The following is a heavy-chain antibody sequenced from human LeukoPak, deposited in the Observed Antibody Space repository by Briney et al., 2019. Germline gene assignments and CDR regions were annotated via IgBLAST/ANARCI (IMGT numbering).Heavy chain of an antibody. CDR2: IWYDGSNK. Sequence: GGSLRLSCAASGFTFSSYAMSWVRQAPGKGLEWVAVIWYDGSNKNYADSVKGRFTISRDNSKNTLHLQMNSLRAEDTAVYYCARESHVDYYYGMDVWGQGTTVTVSS. CDR1: GFTFSSYA. V-gene: IGHV3-33*08. CDR3: ARESHVDYYYGMDV. D-gene: IGHD3-10*02. J-gene: IGHJ6*02.